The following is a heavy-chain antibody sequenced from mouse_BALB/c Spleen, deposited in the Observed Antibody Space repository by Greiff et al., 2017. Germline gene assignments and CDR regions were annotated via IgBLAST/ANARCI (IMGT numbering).Heavy chain of an antibody. J-gene: IGHJ4*01. CDR3: AHITTVDYAMDY. CDR2: IDPANGNT. V-gene: IGHV14-3*02. Sequence: EVQRVESGAELVKPGASVKLSCTASGFNIKDTYMHWVKQRPEQGLEWIGRIDPANGNTKYDPKFQGKATITADTSSNTAYLQLSSLTSEDTAVYYCAHITTVDYAMDYWGQGTAVTVSS. CDR1: GFNIKDTY. D-gene: IGHD1-1*01.